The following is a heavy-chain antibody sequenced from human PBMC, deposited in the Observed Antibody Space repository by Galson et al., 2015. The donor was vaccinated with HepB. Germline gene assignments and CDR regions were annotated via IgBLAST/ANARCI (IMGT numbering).Heavy chain of an antibody. CDR1: GGTFGTHA. Sequence: VKVSCKASGGTFGTHAMSWVRKAPGQGLEWMGGITPMFGAAKYAQKFQGRATITADESTSTVYMELSSLRFEDTAVYYCAREGIAASTNPVEYWGQGTLVTVSS. CDR2: ITPMFGAA. D-gene: IGHD6-13*01. J-gene: IGHJ4*02. V-gene: IGHV1-69*13. CDR3: AREGIAASTNPVEY.